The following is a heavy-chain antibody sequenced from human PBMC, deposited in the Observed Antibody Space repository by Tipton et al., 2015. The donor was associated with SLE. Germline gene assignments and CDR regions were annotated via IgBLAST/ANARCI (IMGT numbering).Heavy chain of an antibody. V-gene: IGHV1-18*01. CDR2: ISAYNGNT. CDR3: GKTVGATTAFDI. D-gene: IGHD1-26*01. Sequence: QSGAEVKKPGASVKVSCKASGYTFTSYGINWARQAPGQGLEWMGWISAYNGNTNYAQKLQGRVTMTTGTSTSTAYMELRSLRSDDTAVYYCGKTVGATTAFDIWGQGTMVTVSS. CDR1: GYTFTSYG. J-gene: IGHJ3*02.